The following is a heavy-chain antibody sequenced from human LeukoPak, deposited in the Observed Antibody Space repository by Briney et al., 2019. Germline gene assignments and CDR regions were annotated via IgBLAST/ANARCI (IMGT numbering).Heavy chain of an antibody. J-gene: IGHJ6*03. V-gene: IGHV3-23*01. D-gene: IGHD1-26*01. CDR1: GFSFSTYA. CDR2: ISAGGATI. CDR3: AKDSGGTYFYYYYYMDV. Sequence: QPGGSLRLSCAASGFSFSTYAMSWVRQAPGKGLEWVSAISAGGATIYYADSVKGRFTVSRDNSKNTLYLHMNSLRAEDTAIYYCAKDSGGTYFYYYYYMDVWGKGTTVTVSS.